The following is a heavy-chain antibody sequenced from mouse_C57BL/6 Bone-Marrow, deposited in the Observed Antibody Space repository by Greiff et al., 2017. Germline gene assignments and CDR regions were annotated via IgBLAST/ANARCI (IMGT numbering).Heavy chain of an antibody. J-gene: IGHJ2*01. V-gene: IGHV1-5*01. CDR3: TRWGRQLRLRKYFDY. D-gene: IGHD3-2*02. Sequence: EVQLQQSGTVLARPGASVKMSCKTSGYTFTSYWMHWVKQRPGQGLEWIGAIYPGNSDTSYNQKFKGKAKLNAVTSASTAYMELSSLTNEDSAVYYCTRWGRQLRLRKYFDYWGQGTTLTVSS. CDR1: GYTFTSYW. CDR2: IYPGNSDT.